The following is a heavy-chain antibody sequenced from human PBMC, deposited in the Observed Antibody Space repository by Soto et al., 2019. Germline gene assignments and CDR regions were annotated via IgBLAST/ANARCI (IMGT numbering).Heavy chain of an antibody. CDR3: ARYCTTARCLDQ. J-gene: IGHJ4*02. CDR1: GGSISSGGYS. D-gene: IGHD2-8*01. Sequence: SETLSLTCAVSGGSISSGGYSWSWMRQPPGKGLEWIGYIYHSGSTYYNPSLKSRVTISVDTSKNQFSLKLSSVTAADTGMYYCARYCTTARCLDQWGQGALVTVSS. V-gene: IGHV4-30-2*01. CDR2: IYHSGST.